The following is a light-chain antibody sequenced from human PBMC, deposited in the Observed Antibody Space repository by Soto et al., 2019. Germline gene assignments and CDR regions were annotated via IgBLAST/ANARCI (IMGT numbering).Light chain of an antibody. Sequence: QSALTQPPSASGSPGQSVTISCTGTSSDVGGYNFVSWYQQHPGKAPKLMIYEVTKRPSGVPDRYSGSKSGNTTSLTVPGLQVENEAEYYCSSYAGSNNLGVFGTGTKVTVL. CDR1: SSDVGGYNF. CDR2: EVT. CDR3: SSYAGSNNLGV. J-gene: IGLJ1*01. V-gene: IGLV2-8*01.